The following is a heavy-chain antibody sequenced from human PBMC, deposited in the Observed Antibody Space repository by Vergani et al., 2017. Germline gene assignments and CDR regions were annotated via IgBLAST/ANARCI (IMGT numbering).Heavy chain of an antibody. Sequence: QVQLQESGPGLVKPSQTLSLTCTVSGGSISSGSYYWSWIRQPAGKGLEWIGRIYTSGSTNYNPSLKSRVTISVDTSKNQFSLKLSSVTAADTAVYYCARAVPYYYDSSGYYHDYWGQGTLVTVSS. J-gene: IGHJ4*02. CDR1: GGSISSGSYY. D-gene: IGHD3-22*01. CDR2: IYTSGST. V-gene: IGHV4-61*02. CDR3: ARAVPYYYDSSGYYHDY.